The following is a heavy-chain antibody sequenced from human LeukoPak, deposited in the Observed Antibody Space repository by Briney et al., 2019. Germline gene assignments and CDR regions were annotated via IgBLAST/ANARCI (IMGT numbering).Heavy chain of an antibody. CDR3: ARALADYGDYVDEGEADPRWFDP. CDR1: GFTFSSYW. D-gene: IGHD4-17*01. J-gene: IGHJ5*02. Sequence: QPGGSLRLSCAASGFTFSSYWMSWVRQAPGKGLEWVANIKQDGSEKYYVDSVKGRFTISRDNAKNSLYLQMNSLRAEDTAVYYCARALADYGDYVDEGEADPRWFDPWGQGTLVTVSS. CDR2: IKQDGSEK. V-gene: IGHV3-7*01.